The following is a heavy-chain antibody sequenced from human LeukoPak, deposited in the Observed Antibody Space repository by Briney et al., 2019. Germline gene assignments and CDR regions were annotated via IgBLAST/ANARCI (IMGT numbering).Heavy chain of an antibody. D-gene: IGHD6-13*01. J-gene: IGHJ3*02. CDR2: INQDESEK. V-gene: IGHV3-7*01. Sequence: GGSLRLSCAASGFTFSSYWMTWVRQAPGKGLEWVANINQDESEKYYVDSVKGRFTISRDNAKNSLYLQMNSLRAEDTAVYYCARGRKLGQGYYSSSWYRAFDIWGQGTMVTVSS. CDR3: ARGRKLGQGYYSSSWYRAFDI. CDR1: GFTFSSYW.